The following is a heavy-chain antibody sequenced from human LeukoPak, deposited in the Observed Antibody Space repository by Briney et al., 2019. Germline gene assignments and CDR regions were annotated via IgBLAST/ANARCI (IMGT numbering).Heavy chain of an antibody. V-gene: IGHV3-74*01. Sequence: GGSLRLSCAASGFTFSSYWMHWVRQAPGKGLVWVSRISGDESSTSYADGVKGRFTISRDNAKKPLYLQMNSLRAEDTAVYYCARDRVSFDYWGQGTLVTVSS. CDR2: ISGDESST. D-gene: IGHD3-3*01. CDR1: GFTFSSYW. J-gene: IGHJ4*02. CDR3: ARDRVSFDY.